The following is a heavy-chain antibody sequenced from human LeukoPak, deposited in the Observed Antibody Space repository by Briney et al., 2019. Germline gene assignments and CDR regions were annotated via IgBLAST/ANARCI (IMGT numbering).Heavy chain of an antibody. V-gene: IGHV4-4*02. CDR3: ARDSIVATGVYYFDY. CDR1: GFTFSNYW. Sequence: GSLRLSCAASGFTFSNYWMSWVRQAPGKGLEWIGYIYYSGSTYYNPSLKSRVTISVDTSKNQFSLKLSSVTAADTAVYYCARDSIVATGVYYFDYWGQGTLVTVSS. CDR2: IYYSGST. D-gene: IGHD5-12*01. J-gene: IGHJ4*02.